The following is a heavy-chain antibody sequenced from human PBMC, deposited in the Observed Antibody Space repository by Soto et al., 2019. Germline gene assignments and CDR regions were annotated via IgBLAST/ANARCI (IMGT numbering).Heavy chain of an antibody. Sequence: GGSLRLSCAAPGFTFSSYAMSWVRQAPGKGLEWVSAISGSGGSTYYADSVKGRFTISRDNSKNTLYLQMNSLRAEDTAVYYCAKRDCSSTSCYTLPFDYWGQGTLVTVSS. CDR1: GFTFSSYA. D-gene: IGHD2-2*02. CDR3: AKRDCSSTSCYTLPFDY. V-gene: IGHV3-23*01. CDR2: ISGSGGST. J-gene: IGHJ4*02.